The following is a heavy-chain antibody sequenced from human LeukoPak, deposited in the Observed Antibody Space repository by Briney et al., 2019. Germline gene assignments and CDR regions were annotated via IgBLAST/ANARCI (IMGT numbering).Heavy chain of an antibody. J-gene: IGHJ4*02. CDR2: ISSSGSTI. Sequence: GGSLRLSCAASGFTFSDYYMSRIRQAPGKGLEWVSYISSSGSTIYYADSVKGRFTISRDNAKNSLYLQMNSLRAEDTAVYYCARLGYCSSTSCYGGAFDYWGQGTLVTVSS. V-gene: IGHV3-11*04. CDR3: ARLGYCSSTSCYGGAFDY. D-gene: IGHD2-2*01. CDR1: GFTFSDYY.